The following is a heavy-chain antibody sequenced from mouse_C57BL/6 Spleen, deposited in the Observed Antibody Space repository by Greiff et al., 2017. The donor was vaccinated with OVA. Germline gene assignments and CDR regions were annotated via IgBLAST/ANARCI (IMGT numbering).Heavy chain of an antibody. V-gene: IGHV5-17*01. CDR3: ANSTMVNDYAMDY. D-gene: IGHD2-1*01. Sequence: EVKLEESGGGLVKPGGSLKLSCAASGFTFSDYGMHWVRQAPEKGLEWVAYISSGSSTIYYADTVKGRFTISRDNAKNTLFLQMTSLRSEDTAMYYCANSTMVNDYAMDYWGQGTSVTVSS. CDR2: ISSGSSTI. J-gene: IGHJ4*01. CDR1: GFTFSDYG.